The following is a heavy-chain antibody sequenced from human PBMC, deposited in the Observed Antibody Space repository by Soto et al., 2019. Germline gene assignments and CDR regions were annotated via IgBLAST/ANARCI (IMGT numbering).Heavy chain of an antibody. CDR1: SGTISSSNW. CDR3: AGLGMVAAHREFDP. J-gene: IGHJ5*02. Sequence: SETLSLTCAVSSGTISSSNWWTWVRQPPGKGLEWIGEINQSGSPNYNPSLRSRVTISVDKSKSQFFLKLSSVTAADTAIYYCAGLGMVAAHREFDPWGQGPLVTVSS. V-gene: IGHV4-4*02. CDR2: INQSGSP. D-gene: IGHD2-15*01.